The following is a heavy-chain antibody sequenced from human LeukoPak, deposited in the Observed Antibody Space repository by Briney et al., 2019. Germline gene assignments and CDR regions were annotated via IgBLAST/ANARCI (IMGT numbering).Heavy chain of an antibody. J-gene: IGHJ4*02. D-gene: IGHD6-6*01. CDR3: ARWPYSSSYYFDY. Sequence: PGGSLRLSCAASGFTFSSYAIHWVRQAPGKGLEWVSVIYSGGSTYYADSVKGRFTISRDNSKNTLYLQMNSLRAEDTAVYYCARWPYSSSYYFDYWGQGTLVTVSS. CDR1: GFTFSSYA. CDR2: IYSGGST. V-gene: IGHV3-66*01.